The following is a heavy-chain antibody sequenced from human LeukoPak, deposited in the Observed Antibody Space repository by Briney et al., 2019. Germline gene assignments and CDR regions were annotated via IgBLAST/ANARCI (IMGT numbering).Heavy chain of an antibody. V-gene: IGHV1-69*13. Sequence: SVKVSCKVSGDTFTNYPINWVRQAPGQGLEWVGEIIPLFGTTNFAQKFQGRITISADDSTGTAYMELSNLRSEDTAVYYCAGLVESLANGFAFWGQGTLVTVS. D-gene: IGHD2-8*02. J-gene: IGHJ3*01. CDR3: AGLVESLANGFAF. CDR1: GDTFTNYP. CDR2: IIPLFGTT.